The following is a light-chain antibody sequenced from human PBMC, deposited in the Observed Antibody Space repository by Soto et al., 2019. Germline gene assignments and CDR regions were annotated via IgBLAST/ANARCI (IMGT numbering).Light chain of an antibody. Sequence: DIQMTQSPSSLSASVGDRVTITCRASEGVNDWLAWYQQKPEKAPKSLIYGASSFQSGVPSRFSGSGSGTYFTLTINNLQPEDFATYYCQQYNIYPLTFGGGTKVEIK. V-gene: IGKV1D-16*01. CDR3: QQYNIYPLT. CDR2: GAS. CDR1: EGVNDW. J-gene: IGKJ4*01.